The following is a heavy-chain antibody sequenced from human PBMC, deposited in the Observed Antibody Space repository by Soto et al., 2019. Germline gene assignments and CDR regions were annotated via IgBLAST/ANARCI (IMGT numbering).Heavy chain of an antibody. CDR2: ISYDGSNK. CDR1: GFTFSVYA. CDR3: AREVAVAGTVCVYFDY. J-gene: IGHJ4*02. V-gene: IGHV3-30-3*01. Sequence: PGGSLRLSCAASGFTFSVYALHWVRQAPGKGLEWVAIISYDGSNKYYADSVKGRFTISRDNSRNTLYLEMNSLRAEDTAVYYCAREVAVAGTVCVYFDYWGQGTLVTVSS. D-gene: IGHD6-19*01.